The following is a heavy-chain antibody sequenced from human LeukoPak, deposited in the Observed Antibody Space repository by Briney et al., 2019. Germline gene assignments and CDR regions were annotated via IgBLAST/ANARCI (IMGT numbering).Heavy chain of an antibody. J-gene: IGHJ5*01. Sequence: SETLSLTCAVYGGSFSGYYWSWIRQPPGKGLEWIGEINHSGSTNYNPSLKSRVTISVDTSKNQFSLKLSSVTAADTAVYYCARRRGYGSGGYYRGGTNWFDSWGQGTLVTVSS. CDR1: GGSFSGYY. CDR3: ARRRGYGSGGYYRGGTNWFDS. V-gene: IGHV4-34*01. CDR2: INHSGST. D-gene: IGHD3-10*01.